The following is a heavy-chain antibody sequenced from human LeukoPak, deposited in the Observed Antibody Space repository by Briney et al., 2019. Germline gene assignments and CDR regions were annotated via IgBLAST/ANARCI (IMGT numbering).Heavy chain of an antibody. D-gene: IGHD3-3*01. J-gene: IGHJ4*02. CDR3: AKEVKIFGVVIIAGDY. CDR1: GFTFSSYA. CDR2: ISGSGGST. V-gene: IGHV3-23*01. Sequence: GGSLRLSCAASGFTFSSYAMSWVRQAPGKGLEWVPAISGSGGSTYYADSVKGRFTISRDNSKNTLYLQMNSLRAEDTAVYYCAKEVKIFGVVIIAGDYWGQGTLVTVSS.